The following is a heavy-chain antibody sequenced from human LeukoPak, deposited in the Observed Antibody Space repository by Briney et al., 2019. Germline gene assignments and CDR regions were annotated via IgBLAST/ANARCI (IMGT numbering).Heavy chain of an antibody. CDR1: GFAFSSYG. J-gene: IGHJ4*02. Sequence: PGGSLRLSCAASGFAFSSYGMHWVRQAPGKGLEWVAVISYDGSNKYYADSVKGRFTISRDNAKKSLYLQMNSLRAEDTAVYYCARGYWDSGYSSSWYAAYWGQGTLVTVSS. CDR2: ISYDGSNK. D-gene: IGHD6-13*01. CDR3: ARGYWDSGYSSSWYAAY. V-gene: IGHV3-30*03.